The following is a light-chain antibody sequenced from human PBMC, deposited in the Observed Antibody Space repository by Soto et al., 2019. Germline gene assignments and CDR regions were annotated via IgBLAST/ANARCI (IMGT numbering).Light chain of an antibody. CDR3: QQYGSSGT. Sequence: EIVLTQSPVTLSLSPVKRTTLSCMASQSISSSYLAWYQQRPGQAPRLLIYVASTRAAGVPAGFSGSGSGTEFTLTISSLQSEDFAVYYCQQYGSSGTFGQGTKVDI. V-gene: IGKV3-20*01. CDR2: VAS. CDR1: QSISSSY. J-gene: IGKJ1*01.